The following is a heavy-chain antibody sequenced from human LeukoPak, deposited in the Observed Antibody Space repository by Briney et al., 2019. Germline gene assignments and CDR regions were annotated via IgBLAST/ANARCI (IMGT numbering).Heavy chain of an antibody. CDR1: GFTFSSYW. D-gene: IGHD5-18*01. CDR3: ASGVQLWSSTFDY. Sequence: PGGSLRLSCAASGFTFSSYWMHWVRQAPGKGLVWVSRINSDGSSTSYADSVKGRFTISRDNAKNTLYLQMNSLRAEDTAVYYCASGVQLWSSTFDYWGQGTLVTVSS. CDR2: INSDGSST. J-gene: IGHJ4*02. V-gene: IGHV3-74*01.